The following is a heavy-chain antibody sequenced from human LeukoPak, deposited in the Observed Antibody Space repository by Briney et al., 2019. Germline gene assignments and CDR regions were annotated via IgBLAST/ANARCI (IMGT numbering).Heavy chain of an antibody. Sequence: GGSLRLSCAASGSTFSNYGMHWVRQAPGKGLEWVAVISYDGSNKYYADSVKGRFTISRDNSKNTLYLQMNSLRAEDTALYYCAKDIAAFCGGDCYHKGFDYWGQGTLVTVSS. D-gene: IGHD2-21*02. J-gene: IGHJ4*02. CDR3: AKDIAAFCGGDCYHKGFDY. V-gene: IGHV3-30*18. CDR2: ISYDGSNK. CDR1: GSTFSNYG.